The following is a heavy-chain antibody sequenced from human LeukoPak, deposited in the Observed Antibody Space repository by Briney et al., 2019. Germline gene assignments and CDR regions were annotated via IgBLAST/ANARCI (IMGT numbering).Heavy chain of an antibody. Sequence: GGSLRLSCAASGFTFSSYSMTWVRQAPGKGLEWVSSISSSSSYIYYADSVKGRFTISRDNAKNSLYLQMNSLRAEDTAVYYCARDTSHGSGSYYPLAFDIWGQGTMVTVSS. CDR3: ARDTSHGSGSYYPLAFDI. CDR2: ISSSSSYI. V-gene: IGHV3-21*01. J-gene: IGHJ3*02. D-gene: IGHD3-10*01. CDR1: GFTFSSYS.